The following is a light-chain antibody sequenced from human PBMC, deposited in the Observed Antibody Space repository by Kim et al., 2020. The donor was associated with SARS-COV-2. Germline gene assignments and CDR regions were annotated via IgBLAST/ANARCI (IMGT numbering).Light chain of an antibody. CDR2: AAS. J-gene: IGKJ5*01. CDR3: QQLDSYPLT. CDR1: QGISSY. V-gene: IGKV1-9*01. Sequence: ASVGDRVTIACRATQGISSYLARYQQKPGKAPKVLIYAASTLQSGVPSRFSGSGSGTEFTLTISSLQPEDFATYYCQQLDSYPLTFGQGTRLEIK.